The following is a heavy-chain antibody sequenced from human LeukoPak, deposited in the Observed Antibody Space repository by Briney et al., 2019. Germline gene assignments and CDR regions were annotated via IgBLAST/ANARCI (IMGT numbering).Heavy chain of an antibody. J-gene: IGHJ4*02. CDR3: ARGSHAYYYGSGSYYSYFDY. D-gene: IGHD3-10*01. CDR1: GFTFSSYA. Sequence: PGRSLRLSCAASGFTFSSYAMHWVRQAPGKGLEWVAVISYDGSNKYYADSVKGRFTISRDNSKNTLYLQMNSLRAEDTAVYYCARGSHAYYYGSGSYYSYFDYWGQGTLVTVSS. CDR2: ISYDGSNK. V-gene: IGHV3-30*04.